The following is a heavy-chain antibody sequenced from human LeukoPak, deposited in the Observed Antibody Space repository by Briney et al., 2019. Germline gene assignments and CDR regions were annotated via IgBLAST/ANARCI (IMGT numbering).Heavy chain of an antibody. D-gene: IGHD5-24*01. J-gene: IGHJ4*02. CDR3: ARHREATTPIDY. V-gene: IGHV4-61*05. Sequence: SETLSLTCTVSGGSISSSSYYWSWIRQPPGKGLEWIGYIYYSGSTNYNPSPKSRVTISVDTSKNQFSLKLSSVTAADTAVYYCARHREATTPIDYWGQGTLVTVSS. CDR2: IYYSGST. CDR1: GGSISSSSYY.